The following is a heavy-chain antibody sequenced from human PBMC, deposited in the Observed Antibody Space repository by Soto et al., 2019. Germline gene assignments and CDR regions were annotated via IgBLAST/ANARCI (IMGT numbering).Heavy chain of an antibody. CDR2: IFDSGTT. D-gene: IGHD6-19*01. CDR3: ASQASGWYPDY. V-gene: IGHV4-31*03. J-gene: IGHJ4*02. CDR1: GGSISSGGYY. Sequence: SETLSLTCTVSGGSISSGGYYWSWLRQHPGKGLEWIGYIFDSGTTYYNPSLKSRVTISVDPSKNQFSLRLTSVTATDTAVYYCASQASGWYPDYWGQGTLVTV.